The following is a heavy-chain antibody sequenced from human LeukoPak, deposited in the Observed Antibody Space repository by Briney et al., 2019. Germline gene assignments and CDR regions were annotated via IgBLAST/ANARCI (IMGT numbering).Heavy chain of an antibody. J-gene: IGHJ6*02. CDR3: AKDTGGIAAAGTPLGYYGMDV. V-gene: IGHV3-9*01. CDR2: ISWNSGSI. D-gene: IGHD6-13*01. Sequence: GRSLRLSCAASGFTFDDYAMHWVRQAPGKGLEWVSGISWNSGSIGYADSVKGRFTISRDNDKNSLYLQMNSLRAEDTALYYCAKDTGGIAAAGTPLGYYGMDVWGQGTTVTVSS. CDR1: GFTFDDYA.